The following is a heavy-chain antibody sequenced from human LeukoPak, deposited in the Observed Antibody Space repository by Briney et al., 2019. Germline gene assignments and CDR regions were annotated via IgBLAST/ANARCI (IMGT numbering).Heavy chain of an antibody. D-gene: IGHD1-26*01. CDR2: ASYSGGT. CDR3: ATAEWEYFYFDS. CDR1: GFIFSDYY. Sequence: LRLSCAASGFIFSDYYMSWIRQAPGKGLEWVGFASYSGGTYYNPSLMSRITISVDRSQNQFSLRMRGVTAADTAVYFCATAEWEYFYFDSWGQGALVAVSS. V-gene: IGHV4-31*02. J-gene: IGHJ4*02.